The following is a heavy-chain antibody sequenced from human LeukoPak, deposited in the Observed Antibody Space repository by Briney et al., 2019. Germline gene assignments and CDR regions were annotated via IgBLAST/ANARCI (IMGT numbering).Heavy chain of an antibody. Sequence: GGSLRLSCAASGFTFSSYAISWVSHAPGKGLEWLSAISGSGGSTYYADSVKGRFTISRDNSKNTLYLQMNSLRAEDTAVYYCAKSVVYYDSSGYDAFDIWGQGTMVTVSS. CDR2: ISGSGGST. CDR1: GFTFSSYA. J-gene: IGHJ3*02. V-gene: IGHV3-23*01. D-gene: IGHD3-22*01. CDR3: AKSVVYYDSSGYDAFDI.